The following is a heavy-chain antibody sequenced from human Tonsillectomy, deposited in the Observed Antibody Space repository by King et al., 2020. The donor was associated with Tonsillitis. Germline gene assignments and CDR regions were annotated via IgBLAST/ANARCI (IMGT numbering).Heavy chain of an antibody. V-gene: IGHV1-24*01. J-gene: IGHJ6*02. CDR3: ATLGLANWGFSYYYYGMDV. CDR2: FDPEDGET. Sequence: VQLVESGAEVKKPGASVKVSCKVSGYTLTELSIHWVRQAPGKGLEWMGGFDPEDGETIYAQKFQGRVTMTEDTSTDTAYRELSSLRSEDTAVYYCATLGLANWGFSYYYYGMDVWGQGTTVTVSS. D-gene: IGHD7-27*01. CDR1: GYTLTELS.